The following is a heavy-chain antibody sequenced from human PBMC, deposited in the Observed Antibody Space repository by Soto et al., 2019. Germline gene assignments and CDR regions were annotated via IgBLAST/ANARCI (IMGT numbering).Heavy chain of an antibody. V-gene: IGHV4-31*03. Sequence: QVQLQESGPGLVKPSQTLSLTCTVSGGSISSGGYYWTWIRQHPGKGLEWIGYIYFSGSTYYRPSLKSRVIISVDTSKNQFSLKLSSVTAADTAVYYCARGIRGTKPNSWGQGTLVTVSS. J-gene: IGHJ4*02. CDR2: IYFSGST. CDR1: GGSISSGGYY. CDR3: ARGIRGTKPNS. D-gene: IGHD1-1*01.